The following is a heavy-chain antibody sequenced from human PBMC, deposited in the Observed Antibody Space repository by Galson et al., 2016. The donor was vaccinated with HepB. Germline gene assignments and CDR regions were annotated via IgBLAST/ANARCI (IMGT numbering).Heavy chain of an antibody. Sequence: ETLSLTCTVSGGSISSYSWSWIRQPAGKGLEWIGRIYGSGSTYYNPSLKSRVSMSLDTSKIQFSLKLTSVTAADTAVYYRAREGIGGYEFGYWGQGTLATVSS. V-gene: IGHV4-4*07. CDR1: GGSISSYS. J-gene: IGHJ4*02. CDR3: AREGIGGYEFGY. D-gene: IGHD5-12*01. CDR2: IYGSGST.